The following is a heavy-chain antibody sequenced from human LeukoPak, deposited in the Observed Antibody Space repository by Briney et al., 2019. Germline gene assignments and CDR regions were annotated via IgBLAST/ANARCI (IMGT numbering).Heavy chain of an antibody. CDR3: ARVGDIVVVPAAIPFDP. J-gene: IGHJ5*02. D-gene: IGHD2-2*01. Sequence: SQTLSLTCTVSGGSISRGDYYWSWIRQPPGEGREWIGYTYYRGSTYYNSSLKSRVTISVDTSKTQFSLQLSSVTAADTAVYYCARVGDIVVVPAAIPFDPWGQGTLVTVS. CDR1: GGSISRGDYY. V-gene: IGHV4-30-4*08. CDR2: TYYRGST.